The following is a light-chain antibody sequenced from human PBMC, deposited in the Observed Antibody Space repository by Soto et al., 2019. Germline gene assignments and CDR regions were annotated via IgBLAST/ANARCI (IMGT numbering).Light chain of an antibody. V-gene: IGKV3-20*01. CDR3: HQYGSSPRT. CDR1: QSFTSNY. Sequence: EIALTQSPGTLSLSPGERATLSCGASQSFTSNYLAWYQQKPGQAPSLLTYGASTRATGIPDRFSGSGSGTDFTLTISRLEPEDFAVYYCHQYGSSPRTFGQGTKV. J-gene: IGKJ1*01. CDR2: GAS.